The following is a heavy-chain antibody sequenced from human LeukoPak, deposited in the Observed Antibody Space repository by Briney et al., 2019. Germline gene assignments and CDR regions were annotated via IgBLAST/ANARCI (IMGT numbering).Heavy chain of an antibody. J-gene: IGHJ4*02. CDR1: GFTVSSNY. V-gene: IGHV3-53*01. Sequence: GGSLRLSCAASGFTVSSNYMSWVRQAPGKGLEWVSVIYSGGSTYYADSVKGRFTISRDNSKNTLYLQMNSLRAEDTAVYYCARGLRYYYDSSGKRAIDYWGQGTLVTVSS. CDR2: IYSGGST. CDR3: ARGLRYYYDSSGKRAIDY. D-gene: IGHD3-22*01.